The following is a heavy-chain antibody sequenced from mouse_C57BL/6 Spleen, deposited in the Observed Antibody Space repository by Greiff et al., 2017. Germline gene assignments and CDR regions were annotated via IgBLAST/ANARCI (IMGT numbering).Heavy chain of an antibody. CDR2: IDPSGSYT. CDR3: ARNDVYAMDY. Sequence: QVQLKQPGAELVMPGASVKLSCKASGYTFTSYWMHWVKQRPGQGLEWIGEIDPSGSYTNYNQKFKGKSTLTVDKSSSTAYMQLSSLTSEDSAVYYCARNDVYAMDYWGQGTSVTVSS. J-gene: IGHJ4*01. D-gene: IGHD2-3*01. CDR1: GYTFTSYW. V-gene: IGHV1-69*01.